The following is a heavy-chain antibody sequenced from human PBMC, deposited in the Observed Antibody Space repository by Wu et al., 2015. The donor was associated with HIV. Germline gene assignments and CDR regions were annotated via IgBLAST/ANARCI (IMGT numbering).Heavy chain of an antibody. Sequence: QVHMVQSGAEVKKPGASVKVSCKASGYTFSDYYIHWVRLAPGHGLEWVGWINPKTGNSYYGQKFLGRVTMTRDTSISTAYMELSRLRSDDTAVYYCARGIEDYGSGSYYLDYWGQGTLVTVSS. V-gene: IGHV1-2*02. J-gene: IGHJ4*02. CDR2: INPKTGNS. CDR3: ARGIEDYGSGSYYLDY. CDR1: GYTFSDYY. D-gene: IGHD3-10*01.